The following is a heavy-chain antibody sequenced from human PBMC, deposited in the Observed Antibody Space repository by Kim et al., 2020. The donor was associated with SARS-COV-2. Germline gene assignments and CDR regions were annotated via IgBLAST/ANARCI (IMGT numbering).Heavy chain of an antibody. Sequence: SETLSLTCAVYGESLGSFYWSWIRQPPGKGLEWIGEIHHSGTTYYNPSLKSRVTISAATSKYQFSLKLSSVTAADTAVYYCARGRDGSGTFHGWFDPWG. CDR2: IHHSGTT. J-gene: IGHJ5*02. D-gene: IGHD3-22*01. CDR1: GESLGSFY. CDR3: ARGRDGSGTFHGWFDP. V-gene: IGHV4-34*01.